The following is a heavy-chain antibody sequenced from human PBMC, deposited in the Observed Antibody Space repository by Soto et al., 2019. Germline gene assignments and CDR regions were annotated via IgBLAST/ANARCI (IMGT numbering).Heavy chain of an antibody. CDR3: ARGGLGAYWFDP. V-gene: IGHV3-74*01. J-gene: IGHJ5*02. Sequence: EVQLVESGGGLVQAGASLRLSCAASGFTFSTYWMHWVRQAPGKGLMWLSRIKGDESATNYADSVEGRFTFSRDNAKNTVYLQVNSLRVEDTAVYYCARGGLGAYWFDPWGQGTLVTVSS. CDR2: IKGDESAT. CDR1: GFTFSTYW. D-gene: IGHD3-16*01.